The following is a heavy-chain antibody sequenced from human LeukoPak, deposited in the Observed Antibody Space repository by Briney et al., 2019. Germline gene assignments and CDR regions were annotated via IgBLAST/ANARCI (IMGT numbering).Heavy chain of an antibody. J-gene: IGHJ4*02. V-gene: IGHV3-53*01. D-gene: IGHD5-18*01. CDR1: GFTVSNNY. Sequence: GGSLRLSCVVSGFTVSNNYMSWVRQAPRKGLEWVSLIYSGGSTYYADSVKGRFTISRDNTKNTVYLQMNSLRAEDTAMYYCARAQLWFNFDYWGQGTLVTVSS. CDR3: ARAQLWFNFDY. CDR2: IYSGGST.